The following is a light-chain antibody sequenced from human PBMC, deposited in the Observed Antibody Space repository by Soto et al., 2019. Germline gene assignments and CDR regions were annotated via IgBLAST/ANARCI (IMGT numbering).Light chain of an antibody. CDR2: AAS. CDR1: EAVSSW. CDR3: QQANSFPYT. J-gene: IGKJ2*01. Sequence: DIQMTQSPSSVSASVGDSVTITCRASEAVSSWLAWYQQKPGKAPKLLIYAASSLQSGVPSRFSGTGFGTEFTLTISSLQPEDFATYYCQQANSFPYTFGQGTKLEIK. V-gene: IGKV1-12*01.